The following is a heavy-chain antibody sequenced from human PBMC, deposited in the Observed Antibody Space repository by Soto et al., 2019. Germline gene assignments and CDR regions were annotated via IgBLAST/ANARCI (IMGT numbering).Heavy chain of an antibody. J-gene: IGHJ4*02. V-gene: IGHV1-2*04. CDR1: GYTFTGYY. D-gene: IGHD3-22*01. CDR3: ARDFDSSGYRLGY. CDR2: INPNSGGT. Sequence: ASVKVSCKASGYTFTGYYIHWVRQAPGQGLEWMGWINPNSGGTNYAQKFQGWVTMTRDTSISTAYMELSRLRSDDTAVYYCARDFDSSGYRLGYWGQGTLVTVSS.